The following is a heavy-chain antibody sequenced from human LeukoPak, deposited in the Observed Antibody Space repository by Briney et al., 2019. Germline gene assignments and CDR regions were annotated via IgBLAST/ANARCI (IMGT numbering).Heavy chain of an antibody. CDR1: GFTFDDYG. CDR3: ARSHEKYYYYYMDV. J-gene: IGHJ6*03. V-gene: IGHV3-20*01. Sequence: GGSLRLSCAASGFTFDDYGMSWVRQAPGKGLEWVSGINWNGGSTGYVDSVKGRFTISRDNAKNSLYLQMNSLRAEDTALYHCARSHEKYYYYYMDVWGKGTTVTVSS. CDR2: INWNGGST.